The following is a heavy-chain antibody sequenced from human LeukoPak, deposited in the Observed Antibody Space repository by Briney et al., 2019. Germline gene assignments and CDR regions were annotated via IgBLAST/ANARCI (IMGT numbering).Heavy chain of an antibody. CDR3: ERGFLADLSMVWVDY. J-gene: IGHJ4*02. CDR2: INWNGGST. V-gene: IGHV3-20*04. CDR1: GFSFDDYG. D-gene: IGHD3-10*01. Sequence: GGSLRLSCAASGFSFDDYGMSWVRQAPGQGLEWVSGINWNGGSTGYADSVKGRFTISRDNAKNSLYLQMSSLRAEDTALYYCERGFLADLSMVWVDYWGQGTLVTVSS.